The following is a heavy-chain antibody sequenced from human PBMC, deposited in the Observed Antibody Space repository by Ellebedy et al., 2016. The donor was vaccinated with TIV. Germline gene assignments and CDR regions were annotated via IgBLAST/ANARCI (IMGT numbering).Heavy chain of an antibody. J-gene: IGHJ3*01. CDR2: IKEVGSEE. CDR3: ARGGTAGGFDV. CDR1: GSIFSSHW. D-gene: IGHD2-8*02. V-gene: IGHV3-7*01. Sequence: GGSLRLXXPAFGSIFSSHWTSWVPQVPGKGLEWVANIKEVGSEEYYGDSVKGRCTIFRDNDKNSLNLQMVSLRAEDTDVYYCARGGTAGGFDVWGQGTMVTVSS.